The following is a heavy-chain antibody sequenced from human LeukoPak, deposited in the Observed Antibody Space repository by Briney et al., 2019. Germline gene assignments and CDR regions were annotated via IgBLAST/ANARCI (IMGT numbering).Heavy chain of an antibody. CDR1: GFTFRNYG. Sequence: PGGSLRLSCVASGFTFRNYGMTWVRQAPGKGLEWVSTISGSGNNTYYADSVKGRFTISRDNAKNSLYLQMNSLRAEDTAVYYCARLLTTSDAFDIWGQGTMVTVSS. CDR3: ARLLTTSDAFDI. J-gene: IGHJ3*02. D-gene: IGHD4-17*01. V-gene: IGHV3-23*01. CDR2: ISGSGNNT.